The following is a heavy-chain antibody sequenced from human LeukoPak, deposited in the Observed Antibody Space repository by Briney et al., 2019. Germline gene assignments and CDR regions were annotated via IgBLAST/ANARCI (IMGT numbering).Heavy chain of an antibody. CDR1: GGSISSYY. D-gene: IGHD5-18*01. CDR3: GRGGYSYGYSGYYNMDV. V-gene: IGHV4-59*01. J-gene: IGHJ6*03. CDR2: IYYSGST. Sequence: SETLSLTCTVSGGSISSYYWSWIRQPPGKGLGWIGYIYYSGSTNYNPSLKRRVTIPLYTSKNQFSLKLSPVTAADTAVYYCGRGGYSYGYSGYYNMDVWGKGTTVTVSS.